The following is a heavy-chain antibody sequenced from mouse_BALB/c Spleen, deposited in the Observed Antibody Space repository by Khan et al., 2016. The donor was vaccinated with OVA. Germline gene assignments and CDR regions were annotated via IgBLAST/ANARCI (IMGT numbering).Heavy chain of an antibody. Sequence: QVQLKESGPEVVRPGVSVKISCKGSGDTFRDYAIHWVKQSHAKSLEWIGVISIYNGNTNYNQKFQGKATMTVDNSSSTAYMALARLTSVDSAIFYWARGEFLLRLRGMDYWGQGTSVTVSS. J-gene: IGHJ4*01. CDR3: ARGEFLLRLRGMDY. D-gene: IGHD2-2*01. CDR1: GDTFRDYA. V-gene: IGHV1S137*01. CDR2: ISIYNGNT.